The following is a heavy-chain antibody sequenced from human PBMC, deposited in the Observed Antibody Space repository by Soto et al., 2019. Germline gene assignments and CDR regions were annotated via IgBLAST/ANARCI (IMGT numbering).Heavy chain of an antibody. J-gene: IGHJ4*02. CDR3: AKTTAAGTWYYFDY. CDR1: GGSISSGGYY. D-gene: IGHD6-13*01. V-gene: IGHV4-31*03. Sequence: TSETLSLTCTVSGGSISSGGYYWSWIRQHPGKGLEWIGYIYYSGSTYYNPSLKSRVTISVDTSKNQFSLKLSSVTAADTAVYYCAKTTAAGTWYYFDYWGQGTLVTVSS. CDR2: IYYSGST.